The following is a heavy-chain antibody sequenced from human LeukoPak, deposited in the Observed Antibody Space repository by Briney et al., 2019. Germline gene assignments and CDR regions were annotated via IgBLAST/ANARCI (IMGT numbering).Heavy chain of an antibody. CDR3: AKEEMDMGWEQWLRNPFDY. V-gene: IGHV3-13*03. Sequence: PGGSLGLSCAACGFTFSSYDMHWVRQATGKGLEWVSAIGTAGDTYYPGSVKGQFTISRDNSKNTLYLQMNSLRAEDTAVYYCAKEEMDMGWEQWLRNPFDYWGQGTLVTVSS. CDR2: IGTAGDT. J-gene: IGHJ4*02. CDR1: GFTFSSYD. D-gene: IGHD6-19*01.